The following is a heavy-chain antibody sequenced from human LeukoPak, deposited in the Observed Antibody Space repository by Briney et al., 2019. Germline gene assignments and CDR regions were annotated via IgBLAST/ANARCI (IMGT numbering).Heavy chain of an antibody. CDR1: GFTFDDYA. CDR2: ISWNSGSI. Sequence: PGGSLRLSCAASGFTFDDYAMHWVRQAPGKGLEWVSGISWNSGSIGYADSVKGRFTISRDNAKNSLYLQMNSLRAEDTALYYCAKDCSSTSCLDYWGQGTLVTVSS. V-gene: IGHV3-9*01. D-gene: IGHD2-2*01. J-gene: IGHJ4*02. CDR3: AKDCSSTSCLDY.